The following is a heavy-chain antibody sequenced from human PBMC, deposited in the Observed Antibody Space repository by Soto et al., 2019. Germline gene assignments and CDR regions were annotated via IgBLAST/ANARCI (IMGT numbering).Heavy chain of an antibody. Sequence: PSETLSLTCTVSGGSISSSSYYWGWIRQPPGKGLEWIGSIYYSGSTYYNPSLKSRVTISVDTSKNQFSLKLSSVTAADTAVYYCERMEGAFDIWGQGTMVTVSS. J-gene: IGHJ3*02. CDR3: ERMEGAFDI. CDR1: GGSISSSSYY. D-gene: IGHD3-3*01. V-gene: IGHV4-39*01. CDR2: IYYSGST.